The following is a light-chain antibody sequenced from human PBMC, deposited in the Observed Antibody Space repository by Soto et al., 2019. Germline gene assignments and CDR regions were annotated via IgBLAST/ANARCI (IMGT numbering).Light chain of an antibody. Sequence: DILLTQSPGTLSLSPGERGTLSCRASQSVGSNLAWYQHKPGQAPRLLIYDASTRATGVPATFSGSGSGTEFTLTISSLQSDDFAIYYCQHYNMWPHMLSFGGGPKVDIK. CDR3: QHYNMWPHMLS. CDR1: QSVGSN. V-gene: IGKV3-15*01. J-gene: IGKJ4*01. CDR2: DAS.